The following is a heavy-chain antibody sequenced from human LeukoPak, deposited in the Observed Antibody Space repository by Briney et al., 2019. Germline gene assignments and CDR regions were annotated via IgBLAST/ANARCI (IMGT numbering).Heavy chain of an antibody. D-gene: IGHD6-13*01. CDR1: GFTFSTYW. Sequence: GGSLRLSCAASGFTFSTYWMHWVRQAPGTGLVWVSRINRDGSSTTYADSVKGRFTISRDNAKNTLSLQMNSLRAEDTAVYYCTRQQLDAFDIWGPGTMVTVSS. J-gene: IGHJ3*02. V-gene: IGHV3-74*01. CDR3: TRQQLDAFDI. CDR2: INRDGSST.